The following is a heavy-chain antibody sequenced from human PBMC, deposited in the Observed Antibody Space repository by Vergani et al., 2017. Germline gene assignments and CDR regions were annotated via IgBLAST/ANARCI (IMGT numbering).Heavy chain of an antibody. Sequence: QVRLQESGPGLVKPSETLSLTCSVSGGSMSGYYWSWIRQPPGKELEWIGYMYHSGSTNYNPSLETRVTISGDTSKTHFSLKLNSVTAADTAVYYCGRVAYFYGLGSRLLDLWGQGSLVTVSS. D-gene: IGHD3-10*01. CDR1: GGSMSGYY. J-gene: IGHJ5*02. CDR2: MYHSGST. V-gene: IGHV4-59*01. CDR3: GRVAYFYGLGSRLLDL.